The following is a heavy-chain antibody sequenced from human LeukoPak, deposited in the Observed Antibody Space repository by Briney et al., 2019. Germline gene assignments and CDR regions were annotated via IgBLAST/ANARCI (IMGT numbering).Heavy chain of an antibody. CDR2: IYYSGST. J-gene: IGHJ3*02. Sequence: SETLSLTCTVSGGSISSYYWSWIRQPPGKGLEWIGYIYYSGSTYYNPSLKSRVTISVDTSKNQFSLKLSSVTAADTAVYYCARDRYCSGGSCYYLRFGDAFDIWGQGTMVTVSS. CDR1: GGSISSYY. V-gene: IGHV4-59*12. D-gene: IGHD2-15*01. CDR3: ARDRYCSGGSCYYLRFGDAFDI.